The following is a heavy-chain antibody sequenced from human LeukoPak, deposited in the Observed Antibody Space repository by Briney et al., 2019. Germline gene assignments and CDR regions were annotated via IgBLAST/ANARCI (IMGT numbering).Heavy chain of an antibody. CDR2: ISSNSNYI. CDR3: ARVEESASFDP. CDR1: GFTFNDYS. V-gene: IGHV3-21*01. J-gene: IGHJ5*02. Sequence: GGSLRLSCAASGFTFNDYSMNWVRQAPGKGLEWVSSISSNSNYIYYADSVKGRLTISRDNAKNSLYLQMNSLRAEDTAVYYCARVEESASFDPWGQGTLVTVSS. D-gene: IGHD3-3*01.